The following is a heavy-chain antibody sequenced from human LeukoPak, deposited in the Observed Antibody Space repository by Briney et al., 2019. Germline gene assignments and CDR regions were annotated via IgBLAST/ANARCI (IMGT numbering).Heavy chain of an antibody. J-gene: IGHJ4*02. Sequence: GGSLRLSCAASGFTVSSNYMSWVRQAPGQGLEWVSVIYSGGSTYYADSVKGRFTISRHNSKNTLYLQMNSLRAEDTAVYYCARERWGYSYGYSDYWGQGTLVTVSS. D-gene: IGHD5-18*01. CDR2: IYSGGST. CDR1: GFTVSSNY. V-gene: IGHV3-53*04. CDR3: ARERWGYSYGYSDY.